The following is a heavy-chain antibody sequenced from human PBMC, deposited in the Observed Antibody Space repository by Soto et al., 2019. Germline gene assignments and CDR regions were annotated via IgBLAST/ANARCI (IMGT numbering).Heavy chain of an antibody. V-gene: IGHV1-2*02. CDR3: ARADGNIVVVPAAIQAYLGMDV. Sequence: ASVKVSCKASGYTFTGYYMHWVRQAPGQGLEWMGWINPNSGGTNYAQKFQGRVTMTRDTSISTAYMELSRLRSDDTAVYYCARADGNIVVVPAAIQAYLGMDVWGQGTTVTVSS. CDR1: GYTFTGYY. J-gene: IGHJ6*02. CDR2: INPNSGGT. D-gene: IGHD2-2*01.